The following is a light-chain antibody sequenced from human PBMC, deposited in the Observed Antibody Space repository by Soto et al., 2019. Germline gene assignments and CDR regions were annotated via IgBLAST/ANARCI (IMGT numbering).Light chain of an antibody. J-gene: IGKJ2*01. CDR1: QSVRSY. V-gene: IGKV3-11*01. Sequence: EIVLTQSPATLSLSPGERATLSCRASQSVRSYLAWYQQKPGQAPRLLIYDASNRATDIPARFSGSGSGTDFTLTISSLQPEDFAVYYCQQRSNYYTFGQGTKLEI. CDR2: DAS. CDR3: QQRSNYYT.